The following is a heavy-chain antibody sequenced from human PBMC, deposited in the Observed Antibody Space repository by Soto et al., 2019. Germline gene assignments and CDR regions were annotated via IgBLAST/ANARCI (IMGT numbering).Heavy chain of an antibody. CDR2: IYSGGST. CDR1: GFTVSSNY. Sequence: EVPLVESGGGLIQPGGSLRLSCAASGFTVSSNYMSWVRQAPGKGLEWVSVIYSGGSTYYADSVKGRFTISRDNSKNTLYLQMNSLRAEDTAVYYCARGEVGYYYYGMDVWGQGTTVTVSS. CDR3: ARGEVGYYYYGMDV. D-gene: IGHD2-15*01. V-gene: IGHV3-53*01. J-gene: IGHJ6*02.